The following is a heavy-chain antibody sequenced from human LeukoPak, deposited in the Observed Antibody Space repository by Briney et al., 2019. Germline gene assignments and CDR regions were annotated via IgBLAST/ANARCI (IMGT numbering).Heavy chain of an antibody. Sequence: GGSLRLSCAASGFTFSSYTINWVRQAPGKGLEWVSSISGSGGSTYYADSVKGRFTISRDNSKNTLYLQMNSLRAEDTAVYYCAKVDSSSWYALDYWGQGTLVTVSS. CDR1: GFTFSSYT. CDR3: AKVDSSSWYALDY. D-gene: IGHD6-13*01. CDR2: ISGSGGST. V-gene: IGHV3-23*01. J-gene: IGHJ4*02.